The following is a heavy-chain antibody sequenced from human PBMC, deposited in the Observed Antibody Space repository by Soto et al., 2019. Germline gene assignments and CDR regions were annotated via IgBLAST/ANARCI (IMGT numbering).Heavy chain of an antibody. CDR2: INHSGST. V-gene: IGHV4-34*01. D-gene: IGHD6-6*01. Sequence: SETLSLTCAVYGGSFSGYYWSWIRQPPGKGLEWIGEINHSGSTNYNPSLKSRVTISVDTSKNQFSLKLSSVTAADTAVYYCARVHRPYYYYGMDVWGKGTTVTVSS. CDR1: GGSFSGYY. CDR3: ARVHRPYYYYGMDV. J-gene: IGHJ6*04.